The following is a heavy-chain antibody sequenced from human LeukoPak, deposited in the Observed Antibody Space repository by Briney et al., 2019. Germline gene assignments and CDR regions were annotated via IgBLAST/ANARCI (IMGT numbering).Heavy chain of an antibody. CDR3: AKSDSGSYYVLDY. CDR1: GFTFSSYG. CDR2: ISYDGSNK. D-gene: IGHD1-26*01. Sequence: TGGSLRLSCAASGFTFSSYGMHWVRQAPGEGLEWVAVISYDGSNKYYADSVKGRFTTSRDNSKNTLYLQMNSLRAEDTAVYYCAKSDSGSYYVLDYWGQGTLVTVSS. J-gene: IGHJ4*02. V-gene: IGHV3-30*18.